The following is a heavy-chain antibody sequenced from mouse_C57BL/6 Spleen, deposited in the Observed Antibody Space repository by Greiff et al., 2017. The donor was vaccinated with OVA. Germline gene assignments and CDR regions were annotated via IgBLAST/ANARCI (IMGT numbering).Heavy chain of an antibody. CDR2: IYIGNGYT. J-gene: IGHJ4*01. CDR3: ARTPSLRNYAMDY. V-gene: IGHV1-58*01. CDR1: GYTFTSYG. Sequence: VQLKQSGAELVRPGSSVKMSCKTSGYTFTSYGINWVKQRPGQGLEWIGYIYIGNGYTEYNEKFKGKATLTSDTSSSTAYMQLSSLTSEDSAIYYCARTPSLRNYAMDYWGQGTSVTVSS.